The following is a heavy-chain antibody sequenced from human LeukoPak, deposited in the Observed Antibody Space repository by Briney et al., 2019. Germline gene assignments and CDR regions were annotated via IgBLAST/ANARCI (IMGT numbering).Heavy chain of an antibody. CDR2: INPKNGAT. Sequence: ASVKVSCKPSGYTFTGFYIHWVRQAPGQGLQWMGWINPKNGATKYSQNFRARVTVTRDTSIDTAYMELSSLTSDDTAIYYCARPTHRLTVTTALDYWGQGTLVTVSS. CDR3: ARPTHRLTVTTALDY. CDR1: GYTFTGFY. J-gene: IGHJ4*02. V-gene: IGHV1-2*02. D-gene: IGHD4-17*01.